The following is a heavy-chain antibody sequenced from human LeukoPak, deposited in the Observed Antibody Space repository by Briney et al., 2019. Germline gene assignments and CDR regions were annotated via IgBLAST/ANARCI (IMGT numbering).Heavy chain of an antibody. Sequence: ASVKVSCKASGYTFTSYDINWVRQATGQGLDWMGWMNPSSGNTGYAQKFQGRVTMTRDTSIGTAYMELSSLRSEDTAIYYCARDNSVGDNAWWFDPWGQGTLVTVSS. D-gene: IGHD1-26*01. CDR2: MNPSSGNT. CDR3: ARDNSVGDNAWWFDP. CDR1: GYTFTSYD. J-gene: IGHJ5*02. V-gene: IGHV1-8*01.